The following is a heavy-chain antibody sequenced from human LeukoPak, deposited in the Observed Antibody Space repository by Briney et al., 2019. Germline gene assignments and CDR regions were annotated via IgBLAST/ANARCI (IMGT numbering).Heavy chain of an antibody. D-gene: IGHD1-26*01. Sequence: GGSLRLSCAASGFTFGSYWMTWVRQAPGRGLEWVATIKADGSDTYYVNSVKGRFTISRDNAENTLSLQMDSLRAEDTAVYYCAAGALWGGDYWGQGNLVTVSS. J-gene: IGHJ4*02. CDR1: GFTFGSYW. CDR2: IKADGSDT. V-gene: IGHV3-7*01. CDR3: AAGALWGGDY.